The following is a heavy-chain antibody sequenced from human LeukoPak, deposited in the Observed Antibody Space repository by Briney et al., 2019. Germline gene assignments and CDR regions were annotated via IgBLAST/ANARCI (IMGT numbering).Heavy chain of an antibody. V-gene: IGHV1-2*02. Sequence: ASVKVSCKASGYTFTDYYIHWVRQAPGQGLEWMGWISPNSGGTNYAQKFQGRVTMTRDTSISTAYMDLSRLRFDDTAVYYCAGDHCGGDCYSGRNWFDPWGQGTLVTVSS. CDR2: ISPNSGGT. CDR1: GYTFTDYY. J-gene: IGHJ5*02. D-gene: IGHD2-21*02. CDR3: AGDHCGGDCYSGRNWFDP.